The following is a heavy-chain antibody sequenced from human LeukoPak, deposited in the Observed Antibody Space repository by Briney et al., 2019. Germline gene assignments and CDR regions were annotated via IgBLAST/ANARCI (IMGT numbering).Heavy chain of an antibody. J-gene: IGHJ5*02. D-gene: IGHD2-2*01. CDR2: ISGSGGSA. CDR1: GLRFNTSA. V-gene: IGHV3-23*01. Sequence: PGGSLRVSCAASGLRFNTSAMTWIRQPPGRGLEWVSAISGSGGSAYYADSVKGRFTISRDNSNSTLFLQMSGLSGEDTAVYYCGKAFKQVVPAGVSPNRFALWGQGTLVTVSS. CDR3: GKAFKQVVPAGVSPNRFAL.